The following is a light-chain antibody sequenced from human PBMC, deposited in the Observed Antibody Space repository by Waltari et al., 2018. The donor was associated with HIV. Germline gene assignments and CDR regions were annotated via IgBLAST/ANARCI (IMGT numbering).Light chain of an antibody. Sequence: QSALTQPASVSGSPGQSITISCTGTSSDVGSYNLVSCYQQHPGKAPKLMISEVNKRPSGVSNRFSGSKSGNTASLTISGLQAEDEADYYCSSYATAGTYVLFGGGTKLTVL. J-gene: IGLJ2*01. CDR3: SSYATAGTYVL. CDR2: EVN. CDR1: SSDVGSYNL. V-gene: IGLV2-23*02.